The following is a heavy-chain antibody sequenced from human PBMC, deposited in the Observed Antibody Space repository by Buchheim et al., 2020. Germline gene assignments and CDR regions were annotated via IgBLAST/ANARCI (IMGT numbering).Heavy chain of an antibody. V-gene: IGHV3-15*07. CDR3: TTSTVVSATYWYFNV. CDR2: IKREADGGTA. J-gene: IGHJ2*01. Sequence: EAQLVESGGGLVKPGGSLRLSCAASGFTFSDAWMNWVRQAPGKGLEWVGRIKREADGGTAEYAAPVRGRFTLSRDESTDTLYLQMNSLRAEDTAVYYCTTSTVVSATYWYFNVWGRGTL. CDR1: GFTFSDAW. D-gene: IGHD2-21*02.